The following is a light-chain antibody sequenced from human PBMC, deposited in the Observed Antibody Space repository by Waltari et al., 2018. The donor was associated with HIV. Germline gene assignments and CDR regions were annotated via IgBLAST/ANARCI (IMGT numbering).Light chain of an antibody. Sequence: QSALTQPASVSGSPGQSISISCTGTSSDVGDSYVSCYQHHPGKAPKVIIYEVSNRPSGVSNRFSGSKSGNTASLTISGLLPEDEADYFCSSYISSATPEFGGGTRLTVL. V-gene: IGLV2-14*01. CDR1: SSDVGDSY. J-gene: IGLJ3*02. CDR2: EVS. CDR3: SSYISSATPE.